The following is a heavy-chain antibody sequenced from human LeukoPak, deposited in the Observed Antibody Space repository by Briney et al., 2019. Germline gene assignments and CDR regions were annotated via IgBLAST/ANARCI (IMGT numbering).Heavy chain of an antibody. Sequence: GGSLRLSCAASGFTFEDYGMSWVRQGPGKGLEWVSAIDRNGDSTGYADSVKGRFTISRDNAKNSIYLQMNSLRAEDTAIYYCARIGHDLHQTFDSWGHGTLITVSS. V-gene: IGHV3-20*04. CDR3: ARIGHDLHQTFDS. CDR1: GFTFEDYG. CDR2: IDRNGDST. J-gene: IGHJ5*01. D-gene: IGHD1-1*01.